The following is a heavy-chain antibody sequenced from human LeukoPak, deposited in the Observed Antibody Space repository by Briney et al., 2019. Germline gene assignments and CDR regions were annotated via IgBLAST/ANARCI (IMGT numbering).Heavy chain of an antibody. D-gene: IGHD3-22*01. CDR2: VSYSGIT. Sequence: PSETLSLTCTVSGGSISTSFWSWIRLPPGKGLEWIGYVSYSGITNYSPSLKSRVTLSLDTSRNQFSLILGSVTAADTAVYYCARHSREASIYYPALFDYWGQGALVTVSS. CDR1: GGSISTSF. V-gene: IGHV4-59*08. CDR3: ARHSREASIYYPALFDY. J-gene: IGHJ4*02.